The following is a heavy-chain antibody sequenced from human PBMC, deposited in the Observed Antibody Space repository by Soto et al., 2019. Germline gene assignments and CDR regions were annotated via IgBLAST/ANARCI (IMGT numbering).Heavy chain of an antibody. D-gene: IGHD5-12*01. Sequence: PGGSLRLSCAASGFTFSSYAMSWVRQAPGKGLEWVSAISGSGGSTYYADSVKGRFTISRDNSKNTLYLQMNSLRAEDTAVYYCAKDMVRGYSGYDSVWFDPWGQGTLVTVSS. CDR3: AKDMVRGYSGYDSVWFDP. J-gene: IGHJ5*02. V-gene: IGHV3-23*01. CDR2: ISGSGGST. CDR1: GFTFSSYA.